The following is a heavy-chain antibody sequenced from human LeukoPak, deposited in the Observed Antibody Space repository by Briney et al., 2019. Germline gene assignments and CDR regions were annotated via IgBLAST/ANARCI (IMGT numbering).Heavy chain of an antibody. CDR1: GGSISSSNW. D-gene: IGHD4-11*01. J-gene: IGHJ4*02. Sequence: SETLSLTCAVSGGSISSSNWWSWVRQPPGKGLEWIGYIYHSGSTYYNPSLKSRVTISVDRSKNQFSLKLSSVTAADTAVYYCAREATATVTTRGSDYWGQGTLVTVSS. CDR3: AREATATVTTRGSDY. V-gene: IGHV4-4*02. CDR2: IYHSGST.